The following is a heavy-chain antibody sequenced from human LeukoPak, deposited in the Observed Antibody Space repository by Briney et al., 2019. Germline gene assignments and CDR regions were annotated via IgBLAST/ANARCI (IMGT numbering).Heavy chain of an antibody. Sequence: GGSLRLSCAAPGFIFRNYGMHWVRQAPGKGLEWVAVISYDGSNKYYADSVKGRFTISRDDSKNTLYLQMNSLRAEDTAVYYCARDKRSGYLPPYYYYYMDVWGKGTTVTVSS. D-gene: IGHD3-10*01. J-gene: IGHJ6*03. CDR1: GFIFRNYG. CDR2: ISYDGSNK. CDR3: ARDKRSGYLPPYYYYYMDV. V-gene: IGHV3-30*03.